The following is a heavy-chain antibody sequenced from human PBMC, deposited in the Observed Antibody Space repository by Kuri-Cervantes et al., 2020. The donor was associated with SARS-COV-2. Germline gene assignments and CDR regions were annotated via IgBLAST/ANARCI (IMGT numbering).Heavy chain of an antibody. CDR2: ISSSSSTI. V-gene: IGHV3-48*01. D-gene: IGHD3-10*01. J-gene: IGHJ6*02. CDR1: GGSISSSS. Sequence: ETLSLTCTVSGGSISSSSYYWGWIRQPPGKGLEWVSYISSSSSTIYYADSVKGRFTISRDNAKNSLYLQMNSLRAEDTAVYYCARDQYYGSGSYYYYYGMDVWGQGTTVTVSS. CDR3: ARDQYYGSGSYYYYYGMDV.